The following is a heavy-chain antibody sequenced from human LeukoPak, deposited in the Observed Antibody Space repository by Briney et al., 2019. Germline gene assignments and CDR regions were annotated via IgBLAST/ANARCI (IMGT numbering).Heavy chain of an antibody. CDR2: ISYDGSNK. CDR3: ARGGDYGDFNGMDV. V-gene: IGHV3-30*04. CDR1: GFTFSSYA. D-gene: IGHD4-17*01. Sequence: PGGSLRLSCAASGFTFSSYAMHWVRQAPGKGLEWVAVISYDGSNKYYADSVKGRFTISRDNSKNTLYLQMNSLRAEDTAVYYCARGGDYGDFNGMDVWGKGTTVTGSS. J-gene: IGHJ6*04.